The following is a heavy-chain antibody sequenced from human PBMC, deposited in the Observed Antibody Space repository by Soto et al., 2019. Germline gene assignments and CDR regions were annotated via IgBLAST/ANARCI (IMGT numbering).Heavy chain of an antibody. Sequence: CKASGGTFSSYAISWVRQAPGQGLEWMGGIIPIFGTANYAQKFQGRVTITADESTSTAYMELSSLRSEDTAVYYCARYAAASWGGALSLDYCLPGSLLPVS. J-gene: IGHJ4*02. CDR3: ARYAAASWGGALSLDY. V-gene: IGHV1-69*01. D-gene: IGHD2-21*01. CDR2: IIPIFGTA. CDR1: GGTFSSYA.